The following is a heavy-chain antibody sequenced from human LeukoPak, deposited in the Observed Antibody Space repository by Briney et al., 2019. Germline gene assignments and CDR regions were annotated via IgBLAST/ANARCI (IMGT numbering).Heavy chain of an antibody. CDR2: IYYSGST. CDR3: ARERTRYYFDY. Sequence: SWVRQPPGKGLEWIGYIYYSGSTYYNPSLKSRVTISVDTSKNQFSLKLSSVTAADTAVYYCARERTRYYFDYWGQGTLVTVSS. D-gene: IGHD2-8*01. V-gene: IGHV4-30-4*01. J-gene: IGHJ4*02.